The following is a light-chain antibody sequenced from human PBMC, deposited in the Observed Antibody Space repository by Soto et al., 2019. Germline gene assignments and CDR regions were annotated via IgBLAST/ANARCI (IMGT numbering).Light chain of an antibody. Sequence: EIELTQSPGTLSLSPGERATLSCRASQSVSSSYLAWYQQKPGQAPRLLIYGASSRATGIPDRFSGSGSGTDFTLTISRLEPEDFAVYYCLQYGSSRTFGQGTKVDIK. V-gene: IGKV3-20*01. CDR2: GAS. CDR1: QSVSSSY. J-gene: IGKJ1*01. CDR3: LQYGSSRT.